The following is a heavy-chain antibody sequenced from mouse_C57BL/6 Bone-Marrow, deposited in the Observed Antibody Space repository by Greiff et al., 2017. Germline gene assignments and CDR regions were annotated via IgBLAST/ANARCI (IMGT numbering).Heavy chain of an antibody. CDR3: ARGGSCWYFDV. J-gene: IGHJ1*03. Sequence: QVQLQQPGAELVRPGSSVKLSCKASGYTFTSYWMHWVKQRPRQGLEWIGNIDPSDSETHYNQKFKDKATLTVDKSSSTAYMQLSSLTSEDSAVYYCARGGSCWYFDVWGTGTTVTVSS. CDR2: IDPSDSET. V-gene: IGHV1-52*01. CDR1: GYTFTSYW.